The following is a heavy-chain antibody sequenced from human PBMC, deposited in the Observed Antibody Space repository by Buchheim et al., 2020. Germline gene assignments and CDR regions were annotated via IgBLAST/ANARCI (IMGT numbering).Heavy chain of an antibody. CDR2: IKQDGSEK. V-gene: IGHV3-7*01. Sequence: EVQLVESGGGLVQPGGSLRLSCAASGFTFSSYWMSWVRQAPGKGLEWVANIKQDGSEKYYVDSVKGRFTISRDNAKNSLYLQMNSLRAEDTAVYYCARRLKPGPMWVWMPGYYFDYWGQGTL. J-gene: IGHJ4*02. CDR3: ARRLKPGPMWVWMPGYYFDY. D-gene: IGHD6-25*01. CDR1: GFTFSSYW.